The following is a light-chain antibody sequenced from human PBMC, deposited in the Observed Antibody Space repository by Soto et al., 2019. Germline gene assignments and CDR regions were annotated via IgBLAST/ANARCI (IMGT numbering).Light chain of an antibody. CDR1: QSITRY. V-gene: IGKV1-39*01. Sequence: DIQMTQSPSSLSASVGDRVNITCRASQSITRYLNWYQQKPGKAPNLLIYAASSLHSGVPSRFRGAGSGTSFTLTISSLQPEDLVTYYCKQTSRTPKMFGQGTKEHIK. CDR3: KQTSRTPKM. J-gene: IGKJ1*01. CDR2: AAS.